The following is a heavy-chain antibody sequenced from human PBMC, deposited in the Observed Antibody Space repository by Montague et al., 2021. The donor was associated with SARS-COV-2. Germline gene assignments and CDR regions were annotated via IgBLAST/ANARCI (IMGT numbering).Heavy chain of an antibody. J-gene: IGHJ4*02. CDR2: IYYSGST. CDR3: ARLLLELPGDY. Sequence: SETLSLTCTVSGGSISGSNYDWAWIRQPPGKGLEWIGCIYYSGSTYDNPSLKSRVSISVDTSKNQFSLKLNSVTAADTAVYYCARLLLELPGDYWGQGTLVTVSS. D-gene: IGHD1-7*01. V-gene: IGHV4-39*01. CDR1: GGSISGSNYD.